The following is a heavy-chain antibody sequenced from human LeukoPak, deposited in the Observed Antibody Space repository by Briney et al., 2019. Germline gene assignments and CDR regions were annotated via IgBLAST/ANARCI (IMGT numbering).Heavy chain of an antibody. CDR2: IRSKANSYAT. J-gene: IGHJ4*02. CDR3: TSVTPGSDFDY. Sequence: PGGSLRLSCAASGFTFSGSAMHLVRQASGKGLEWVGRIRSKANSYATAYAASVKGRFTISRDDSKNTAYLQMNSLKTEDTAVYYCTSVTPGSDFDYWGQGTLVTVSS. D-gene: IGHD4-17*01. CDR1: GFTFSGSA. V-gene: IGHV3-73*01.